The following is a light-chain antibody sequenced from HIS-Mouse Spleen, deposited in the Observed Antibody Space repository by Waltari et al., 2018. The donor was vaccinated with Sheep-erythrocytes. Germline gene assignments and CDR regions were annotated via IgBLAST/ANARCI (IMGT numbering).Light chain of an antibody. CDR3: QQSYSTPHFT. V-gene: IGKV1-39*01. J-gene: IGKJ3*01. Sequence: DIQMSQSPSSLSASVGDRVTITCRESQSISSYLNWYQQKPGKAPKLLIYAASSLQSGVPSRFSCSGSGTDFTLTISSLQPEDFATYYCQQSYSTPHFTFGPWTKVDIK. CDR1: QSISSY. CDR2: AAS.